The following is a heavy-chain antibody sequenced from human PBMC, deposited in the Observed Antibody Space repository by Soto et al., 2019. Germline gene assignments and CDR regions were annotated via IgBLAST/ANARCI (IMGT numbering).Heavy chain of an antibody. CDR2: IYYSGST. CDR3: ARDLVTTHWFDP. Sequence: PSETLSLTCTVSGGSISSGGYYWSWIRQHPGKGLEWIGYIYYSGSTYYNPSLKSRVTISVDTSKNQFSLKLSSVTAADTAVYYCARDLVTTHWFDPWGQGTLVTVSS. D-gene: IGHD4-4*01. CDR1: GGSISSGGYY. V-gene: IGHV4-31*03. J-gene: IGHJ5*02.